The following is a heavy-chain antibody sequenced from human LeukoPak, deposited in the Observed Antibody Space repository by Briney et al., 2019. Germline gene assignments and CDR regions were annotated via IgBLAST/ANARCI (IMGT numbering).Heavy chain of an antibody. CDR3: ARDNSYSDSSWWFDP. D-gene: IGHD6-6*01. V-gene: IGHV1-46*04. Sequence: ASVKVSCKASGYTFTGYYMHWVRQAPGQGLEWMGVINPRGSSTMYAQRLQGRVTLTRDTSTSTDYMELSSLRPDDTAVYYCARDNSYSDSSWWFDPWGQGTPITVSS. CDR2: INPRGSST. J-gene: IGHJ5*02. CDR1: GYTFTGYY.